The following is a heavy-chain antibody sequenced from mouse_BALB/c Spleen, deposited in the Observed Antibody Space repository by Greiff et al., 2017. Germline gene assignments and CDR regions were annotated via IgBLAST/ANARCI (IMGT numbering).Heavy chain of an antibody. CDR2: ISSGSSTI. Sequence: DVKLVESGGGLVQPGGSRKLSCAASGFTFSSFGMHWVRQAPEKGLEWVAYISSGSSTIYYADTVKGRFTISRDNPKNTLFLQMTSLRSEDTAMYYCARWGYDYDVYAMDYWGQGTSVTVSS. D-gene: IGHD2-4*01. CDR1: GFTFSSFG. J-gene: IGHJ4*01. CDR3: ARWGYDYDVYAMDY. V-gene: IGHV5-17*02.